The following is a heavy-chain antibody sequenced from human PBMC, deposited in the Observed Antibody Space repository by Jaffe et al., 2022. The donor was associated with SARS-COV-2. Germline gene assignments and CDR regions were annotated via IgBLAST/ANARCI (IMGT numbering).Heavy chain of an antibody. V-gene: IGHV4-59*01. Sequence: QVQLQESGPGLAKPSETLSLTCTVAGASTNSNYWSWIRQTPGKGLEWIGSIYYPGSTYYNPSLKSRVTISLDTSTNQFSLKLTSVTAADTALYYCAGGHSSYFDHWGQGILVTVSS. J-gene: IGHJ4*02. CDR3: AGGHSSYFDH. CDR1: GASTNSNY. CDR2: IYYPGST.